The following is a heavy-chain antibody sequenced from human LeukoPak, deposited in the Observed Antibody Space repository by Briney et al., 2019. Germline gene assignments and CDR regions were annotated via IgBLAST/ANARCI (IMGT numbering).Heavy chain of an antibody. CDR3: ARDHDWASDL. J-gene: IGHJ5*02. D-gene: IGHD3-9*01. CDR1: GFPFGSYV. CDR2: INHNAEMI. Sequence: GGSLRLSCEGSGFPFGSYVMSWVRQAPGKGLEWIAYINHNAEMIFYPDSVKGRFTISRDNPKKSLYLQMNALRYEDTAIYYCARDHDWASDLWGQGTLVTVSS. V-gene: IGHV3-48*02.